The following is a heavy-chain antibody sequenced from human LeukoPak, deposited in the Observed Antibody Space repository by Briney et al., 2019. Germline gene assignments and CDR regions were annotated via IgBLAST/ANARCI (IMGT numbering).Heavy chain of an antibody. V-gene: IGHV3-21*01. J-gene: IGHJ6*03. Sequence: PGGSLRLSCAASGFTFSSYSMSWVRQAPGKGLEWVSYISSSNKYIYYADSVKGRFTISRDNAKNSLYLQMNSLRAEDTAVYYCXXXXXXXXSSWYCHYYYYMDVWGKGTTVTISS. CDR2: ISSSNKYI. CDR1: GFTFSSYS. D-gene: IGHD6-13*01. CDR3: XXXXXXXXSSWYCHYYYYMDV.